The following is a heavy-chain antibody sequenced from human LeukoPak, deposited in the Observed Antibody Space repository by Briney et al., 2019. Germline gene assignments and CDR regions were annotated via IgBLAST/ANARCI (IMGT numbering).Heavy chain of an antibody. CDR1: GYTFTTYG. CDR2: ISAYNGNT. J-gene: IGHJ4*02. D-gene: IGHD3-10*01. V-gene: IGHV1-18*01. CDR3: ARGSVTMVRGVTLRY. Sequence: AASVKVSCKASGYTFTTYGISWVRQAPGQGLEWMGWISAYNGNTNYAQKLQGRVTMTTDTSTSTAYMELRSLRSDDTAVYYCARGSVTMVRGVTLRYWGQGTLVTVSS.